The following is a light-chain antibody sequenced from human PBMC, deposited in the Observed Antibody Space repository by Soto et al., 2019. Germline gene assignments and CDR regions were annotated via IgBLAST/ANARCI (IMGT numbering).Light chain of an antibody. CDR2: AAS. V-gene: IGKV1-27*01. CDR1: QGISNY. CDR3: QKYNSAPILT. Sequence: DIQMTQSPSSLSASVGDRVTITCRASQGISNYLDWYQQKPGKVPKLLIYAASTLQSGVPSRFSGSGSGTDFTLTISSLQPEDVATYYCQKYNSAPILTFGPGTKVDIK. J-gene: IGKJ3*01.